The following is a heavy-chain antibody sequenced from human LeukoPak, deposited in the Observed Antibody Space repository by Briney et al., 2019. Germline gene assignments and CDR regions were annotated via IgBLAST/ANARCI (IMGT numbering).Heavy chain of an antibody. CDR2: ISWNSGSI. D-gene: IGHD6-19*01. J-gene: IGHJ4*02. V-gene: IGHV3-9*01. Sequence: PGRSLRLSCAASGFTFDDYAMHWVRQAPGKGLEWVSGISWNSGSIGYADSVKGRFTISRDNAKNSLYLQMNSLRAEDTALYYCAKDIVHSIAVAGTFDYWGQGTLVTVSS. CDR3: AKDIVHSIAVAGTFDY. CDR1: GFTFDDYA.